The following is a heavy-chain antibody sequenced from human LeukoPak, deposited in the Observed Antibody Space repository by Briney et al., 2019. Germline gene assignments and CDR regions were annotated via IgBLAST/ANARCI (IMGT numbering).Heavy chain of an antibody. V-gene: IGHV3-7*01. CDR2: INQDGSQT. CDR3: ARDSSPRYSGYDWVF. CDR1: GFAFSDYW. D-gene: IGHD5-12*01. J-gene: IGHJ4*02. Sequence: SGGSLRLSCTASGFAFSDYWMSWVRQAPGKGLEWLANINQDGSQTSYVDSVRGRFTVSRDNAKNSLYLQMNSLRAEDTAVYYCARDSSPRYSGYDWVFWGRGTLVTVSS.